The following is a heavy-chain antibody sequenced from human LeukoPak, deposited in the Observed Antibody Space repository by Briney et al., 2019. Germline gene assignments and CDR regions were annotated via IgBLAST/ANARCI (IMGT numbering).Heavy chain of an antibody. CDR1: GGSISSGSYY. CDR2: IYTSGST. CDR3: AREAPIWYYYDSSGSMLNWFDP. Sequence: SETLSLTCTVSGGSISSGSYYWSWIRQPAGKGLEWIGRIYTSGSTNYNPSLKSRVTISVDTSKNQFSLKLSSVTAADTAVYYCAREAPIWYYYDSSGSMLNWFDPWGQGTLVTVSS. D-gene: IGHD3-22*01. J-gene: IGHJ5*02. V-gene: IGHV4-61*02.